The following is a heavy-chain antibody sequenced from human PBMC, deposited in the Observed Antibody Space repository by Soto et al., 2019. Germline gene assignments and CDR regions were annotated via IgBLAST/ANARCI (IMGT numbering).Heavy chain of an antibody. D-gene: IGHD5-12*01. CDR3: ALGGWLQLDYFDY. J-gene: IGHJ4*02. CDR1: GGTFSSYA. CDR2: IIPIFGTA. V-gene: IGHV1-69*13. Sequence: SVKVSCKASGGTFSSYAISWVRQAPGQGLEWMGGIIPIFGTANYAQKFQGRVTITADESTSTAYMELSSLRSEDTAVYYCALGGWLQLDYFDYWSQGTLVTVSS.